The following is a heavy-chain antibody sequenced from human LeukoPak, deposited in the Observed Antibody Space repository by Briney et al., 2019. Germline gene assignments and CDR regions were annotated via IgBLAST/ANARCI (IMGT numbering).Heavy chain of an antibody. Sequence: GGSRRLSCAASGFTFSSYGMHWVRQAPGKGLEWVAVISYDGSNKYYADSVKGRFTISRDNSKNTLYLQMNSLRAEDTAVYYCAKVYSSGSSGTSDYWGQGTLVTVSS. CDR2: ISYDGSNK. J-gene: IGHJ4*02. CDR3: AKVYSSGSSGTSDY. D-gene: IGHD6-19*01. CDR1: GFTFSSYG. V-gene: IGHV3-30*18.